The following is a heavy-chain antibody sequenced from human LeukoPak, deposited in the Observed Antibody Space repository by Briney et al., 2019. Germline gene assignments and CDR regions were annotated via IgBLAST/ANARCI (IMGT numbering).Heavy chain of an antibody. CDR3: ARDPGSRWSPNWFDP. CDR1: GGTFSSYA. Sequence: ASVKVSCKASGGTFSSYAISWVRQAPGQGLEWMGRIIPILGIANYAQKFQGRVTITADKSTSTAYMELSSLRSEDTAVYYCARDPGSRWSPNWFDPWGQGTLVTVSS. D-gene: IGHD6-13*01. V-gene: IGHV1-69*04. J-gene: IGHJ5*02. CDR2: IIPILGIA.